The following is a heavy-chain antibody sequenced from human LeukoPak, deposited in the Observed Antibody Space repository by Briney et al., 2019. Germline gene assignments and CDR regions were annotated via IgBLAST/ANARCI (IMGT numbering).Heavy chain of an antibody. V-gene: IGHV3-43*01. CDR2: ISGDGYST. CDR3: TKDRYCTTTNCPLDY. J-gene: IGHJ4*02. Sequence: GGSLRLSCAASGFTFDEYIMHWVRQAPGKGLEWVSLISGDGYSTYYADSVKGRFTISRDNSENSLYLQMDSLRTEDTALYYCTKDRYCTTTNCPLDYWGQGTLVTVSS. D-gene: IGHD2-2*01. CDR1: GFTFDEYI.